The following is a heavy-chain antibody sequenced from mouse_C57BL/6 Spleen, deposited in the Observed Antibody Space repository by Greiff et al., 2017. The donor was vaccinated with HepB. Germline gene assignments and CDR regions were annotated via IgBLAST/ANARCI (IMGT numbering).Heavy chain of an antibody. CDR2: ISYDGSN. CDR3: SYASYYFDY. D-gene: IGHD1-1*01. Sequence: EVKLLESGPGLVKPSQSLSLTCSVTGYSITSGYYWNWIRQFPGNKLEWMGYISYDGSNNYNPSLKNRISITRDTSKNQFFLKLNSVTTEDTATYYCSYASYYFDYWGQGTTLTVSS. CDR1: GYSITSGYY. J-gene: IGHJ2*01. V-gene: IGHV3-6*01.